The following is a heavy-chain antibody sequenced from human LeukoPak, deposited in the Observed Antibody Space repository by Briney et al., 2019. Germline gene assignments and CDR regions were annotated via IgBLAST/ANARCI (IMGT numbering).Heavy chain of an antibody. D-gene: IGHD4-17*01. CDR3: VRYGPRNYFDY. J-gene: IGHJ4*02. V-gene: IGHV3-15*01. CDR1: GLTFSNVW. CDR2: IKSKTDGGTT. Sequence: TPGGSLRLSCAASGLTFSNVWMSWVRQAPGKGLEWVGRIKSKTDGGTTDYAAPVKGRFTISTDDSKNTLHLQMNSLKTEDTAVYYCVRYGPRNYFDYWGQGTLVTAS.